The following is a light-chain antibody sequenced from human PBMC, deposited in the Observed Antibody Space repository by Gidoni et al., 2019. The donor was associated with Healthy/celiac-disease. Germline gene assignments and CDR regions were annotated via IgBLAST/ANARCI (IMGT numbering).Light chain of an antibody. V-gene: IGLV1-40*01. CDR1: GSNIGAGYD. CDR3: QSYDSSLSGPDVV. J-gene: IGLJ2*01. Sequence: QSVLTQPPSVSGAPGQRVTISCTGSGSNIGAGYDVHWYQQLPGTAPKLLIYGNSNRPSGVPDRFSGSKSGTSASLAITGLQAEDEADYYCQSYDSSLSGPDVVFGGGTKLTVL. CDR2: GNS.